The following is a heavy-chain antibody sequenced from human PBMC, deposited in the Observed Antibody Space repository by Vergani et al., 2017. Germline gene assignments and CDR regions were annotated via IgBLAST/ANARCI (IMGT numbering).Heavy chain of an antibody. CDR2: IYYSGST. J-gene: IGHJ3*02. CDR1: GGSISSSSYY. CDR3: ARSVLPLNAFEI. Sequence: QLQLQESGPGLVKPSETLSLTCTVSGGSISSSSYYWGWIRQPPGKGLEWIGSIYYSGSTYYNPSLKSRVTISVDTSKNQFSLKLSSVTAADTAVYYCARSVLPLNAFEIWGQGTIVTVSS. D-gene: IGHD3-10*01. V-gene: IGHV4-39*07.